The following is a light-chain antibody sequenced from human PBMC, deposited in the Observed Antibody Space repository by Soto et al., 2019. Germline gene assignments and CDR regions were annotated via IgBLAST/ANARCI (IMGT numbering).Light chain of an antibody. CDR2: LEGTGSY. Sequence: QPVLTQSSSASASLGSSVKLTCTLSSGHSSYIIAWHQQQPRKAPRYLMKLEGTGSYNKGSGVPDRFSGSSSGADRYLTISNLQFEDEADYYCETWDRNTVVFGGGTKLTVL. V-gene: IGLV4-60*02. CDR1: SGHSSYI. J-gene: IGLJ2*01. CDR3: ETWDRNTVV.